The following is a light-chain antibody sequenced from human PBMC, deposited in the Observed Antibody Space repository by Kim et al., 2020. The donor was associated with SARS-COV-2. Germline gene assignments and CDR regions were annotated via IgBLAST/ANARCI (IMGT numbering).Light chain of an antibody. CDR3: QQYNNWPVA. CDR1: QSVSSN. J-gene: IGKJ2*01. Sequence: SVSPGERATLSCRASQSVSSNLAWYQQKPGQAPRLLINGASTRATGVPARFSGSGSGTEFTLTISSLQSEDFAVYYCQQYNNWPVAFGQGTKLEI. CDR2: GAS. V-gene: IGKV3-15*01.